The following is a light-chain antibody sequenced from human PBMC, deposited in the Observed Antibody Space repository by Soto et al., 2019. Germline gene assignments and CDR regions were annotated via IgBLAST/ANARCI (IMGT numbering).Light chain of an antibody. CDR2: PLS. J-gene: IGKJ2*02. Sequence: DIVMTQTPLSLPVTPGEPASISCRSSQSLLDSDDGNTYLDWYLQKPGQSPQLLIYPLSYRASGVPDRFSGSGSGTDFTLKISRVEAEDVGVYYCMQRIEFPSGTFGQGTKLEIK. CDR3: MQRIEFPSGT. CDR1: QSLLDSDDGNTY. V-gene: IGKV2-40*01.